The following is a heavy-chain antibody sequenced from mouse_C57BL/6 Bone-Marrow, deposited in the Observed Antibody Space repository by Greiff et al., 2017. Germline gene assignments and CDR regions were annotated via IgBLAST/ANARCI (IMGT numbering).Heavy chain of an antibody. CDR2: ISGGGGST. CDR1: GFTFSSYT. D-gene: IGHD6-2*01. V-gene: IGHV5-9*01. Sequence: EVQVVESGGGLVKPGGSLKLSCAASGFTFSSYTMSWVRQTPEKRLEWVATISGGGGSTDYPDSVKGRFTISRDNAKNTLYLQMSSLRSEDTALYYCARPVSGYYFDYWGQGTTLTVSS. CDR3: ARPVSGYYFDY. J-gene: IGHJ2*01.